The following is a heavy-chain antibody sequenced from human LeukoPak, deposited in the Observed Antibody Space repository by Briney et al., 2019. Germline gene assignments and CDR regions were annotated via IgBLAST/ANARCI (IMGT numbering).Heavy chain of an antibody. CDR1: GYTFTSYG. Sequence: GASVRVSCKASGYTFTSYGITWVRQAPGQGLEWMGWIIAYNGDIKYAQNLQGRVTMTTDTSTSTAYMELRSLRSDDTAVYYCARVGYDFWSGTHYYYYYMDIWGKRTTVTVSS. V-gene: IGHV1-18*01. J-gene: IGHJ6*03. CDR2: IIAYNGDI. CDR3: ARVGYDFWSGTHYYYYYMDI. D-gene: IGHD3-3*01.